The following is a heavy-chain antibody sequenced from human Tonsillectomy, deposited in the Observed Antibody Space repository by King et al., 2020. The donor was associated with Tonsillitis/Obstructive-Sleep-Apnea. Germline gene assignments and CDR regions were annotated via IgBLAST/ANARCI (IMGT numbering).Heavy chain of an antibody. J-gene: IGHJ3*02. CDR2: ISSSSSTI. Sequence: VQLVESGGGLVQPGGSLRLSCAASGFTFSSYSMNWVRQAPGKGLEWVSYISSSSSTIYYADSVKGRFTISKDNAKNSLYLQMSSLRDEDTAVYYCANFITIFGVVIDDAFDIWGQGTMVTVSS. CDR1: GFTFSSYS. V-gene: IGHV3-48*02. D-gene: IGHD3-3*01. CDR3: ANFITIFGVVIDDAFDI.